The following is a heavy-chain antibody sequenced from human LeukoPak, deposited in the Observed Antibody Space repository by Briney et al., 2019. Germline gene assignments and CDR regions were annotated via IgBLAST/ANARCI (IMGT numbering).Heavy chain of an antibody. Sequence: SETLSLTCTVSGGSISGYYWSWIRQPPGKGLEWIGYINHSGNTNYNPSLKSRVTISVDTSKNQFSLKLTSVTAADTAVYYCAREERYYDFWRGLGDWGQGTLVTVSS. D-gene: IGHD3-3*01. J-gene: IGHJ4*02. CDR1: GGSISGYY. CDR3: AREERYYDFWRGLGD. CDR2: INHSGNT. V-gene: IGHV4-59*01.